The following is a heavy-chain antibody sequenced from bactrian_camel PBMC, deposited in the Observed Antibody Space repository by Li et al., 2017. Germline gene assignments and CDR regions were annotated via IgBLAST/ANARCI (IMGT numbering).Heavy chain of an antibody. V-gene: IGHV3S54*01. CDR2: IYDGGRNT. D-gene: IGHD2*01. Sequence: HVQLVESGGGSVQAGGSLTLSCVVFPSIHHTMAWFRQAPGTEREVVAAIYDGGRNTLYADSVKGRFIISRDNAKTILYLEMNSLKPEDTAMYYCAASVGGQYCSAPYLIRAQEKGTAYRGQGTQVTVS. J-gene: IGHJ4*01. CDR1: PSIHHT. CDR3: AASVGGQYCSAPYLIRAQEKGTAY.